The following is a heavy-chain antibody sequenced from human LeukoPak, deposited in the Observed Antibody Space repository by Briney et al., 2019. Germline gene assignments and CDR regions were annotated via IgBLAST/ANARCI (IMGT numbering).Heavy chain of an antibody. J-gene: IGHJ4*02. CDR2: IKQNGTEK. CDR3: ARDVRPDY. V-gene: IGHV3-7*04. CDR1: GFTFSSYW. Sequence: GGSLRLSCAASGFTFSSYWMSWVRQAPGEGLEWVANIKQNGTEKYYMDSVKGRFSISRDNAKNSLYLQMNALRAEDTAVYYCARDVRPDYWGQGTLVTVST. D-gene: IGHD6-6*01.